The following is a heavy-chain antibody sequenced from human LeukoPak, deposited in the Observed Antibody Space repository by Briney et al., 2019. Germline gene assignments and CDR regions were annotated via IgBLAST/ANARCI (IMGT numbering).Heavy chain of an antibody. V-gene: IGHV4-59*01. CDR3: ARALIAVAARKVYYGMDV. J-gene: IGHJ6*01. Sequence: PSETLSLTCTVSGGSISSYYWSWIRHPPGKGLGWIGYIYYSGSTNYNPSLKSRVTISVDTSKNQFSLKLSSVTAADTAVYYCARALIAVAARKVYYGMDVWGQGTTVTVSS. CDR1: GGSISSYY. D-gene: IGHD6-19*01. CDR2: IYYSGST.